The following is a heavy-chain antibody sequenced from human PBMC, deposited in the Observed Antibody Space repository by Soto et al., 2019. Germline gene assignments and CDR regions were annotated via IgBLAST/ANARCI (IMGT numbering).Heavy chain of an antibody. Sequence: GGSLRLSCAASGFTFDDYAMHWVRQAPGKGLEWVSGISWNSGSIGYADSVKGRFTISRDNAKNSLYLQMNSLRAEDTALYYCAKDLGYCSGGSCYSYYYGMDVWGQGTTVTVSS. CDR3: AKDLGYCSGGSCYSYYYGMDV. D-gene: IGHD2-15*01. V-gene: IGHV3-9*01. CDR1: GFTFDDYA. CDR2: ISWNSGSI. J-gene: IGHJ6*02.